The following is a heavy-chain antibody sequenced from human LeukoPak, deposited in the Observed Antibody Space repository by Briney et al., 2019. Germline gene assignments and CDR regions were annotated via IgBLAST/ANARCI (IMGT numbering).Heavy chain of an antibody. CDR1: GFTISNFW. D-gene: IGHD1-7*01. CDR3: VRDKDSGGTTGSIFGR. CDR2: IKEDGSEQ. Sequence: PGGSLRLSCAVSGFTISNFWMSWVRQAPGKGLEWVATIKEDGSEQYYVNFVKGRFTISRDNAKTSIYLEMNSLRAEDTAVYYCVRDKDSGGTTGSIFGRWGQGTLVTVSS. V-gene: IGHV3-7*03. J-gene: IGHJ4*02.